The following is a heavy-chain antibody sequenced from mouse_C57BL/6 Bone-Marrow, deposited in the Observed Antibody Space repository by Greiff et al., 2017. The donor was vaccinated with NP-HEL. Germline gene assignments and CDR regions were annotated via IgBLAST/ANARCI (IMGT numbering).Heavy chain of an antibody. CDR2: ISDGGSYT. CDR3: ARAFVTTVGVDY. D-gene: IGHD1-1*01. J-gene: IGHJ2*01. CDR1: GFTFSSYA. V-gene: IGHV5-4*01. Sequence: EVQRVESGGGLVKPGGSLKLSCAASGFTFSSYAMSWVRQTPEKRLEWVATISDGGSYTYYPDNVKGRFTISRDNAKNNLYLQMSHLKSEDTAMYYCARAFVTTVGVDYWGQGTTLTVSS.